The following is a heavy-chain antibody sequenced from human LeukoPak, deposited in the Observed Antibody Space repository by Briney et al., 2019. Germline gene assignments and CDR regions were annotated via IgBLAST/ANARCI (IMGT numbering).Heavy chain of an antibody. Sequence: GESLKISCKGSGYSFPTYWIAWVRQMPGKGLEWMGIIYPGDSDTRYSPSFQGQVTISADKSISTAYLQWSSLKASDTAMYYCARLLRNIAAAVYYFDYWGQGTLVTVSS. J-gene: IGHJ4*02. CDR2: IYPGDSDT. CDR3: ARLLRNIAAAVYYFDY. CDR1: GYSFPTYW. D-gene: IGHD6-13*01. V-gene: IGHV5-51*01.